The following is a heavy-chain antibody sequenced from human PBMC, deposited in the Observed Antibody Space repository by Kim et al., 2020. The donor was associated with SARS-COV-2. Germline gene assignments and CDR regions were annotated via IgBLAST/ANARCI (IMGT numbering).Heavy chain of an antibody. Sequence: GGSLRLSCAASAFTFTSYAMHWVRQAPGKGLEWVAFISHNATNKHYADSVKGRFTISRDNSKKTVDLQINSLRVEDTAVYYCARVWAYYYGPDPPREAFDIWGQGTTVTVSS. J-gene: IGHJ3*02. CDR3: ARVWAYYYGPDPPREAFDI. D-gene: IGHD3-10*01. CDR2: ISHNATNK. V-gene: IGHV3-30*04. CDR1: AFTFTSYA.